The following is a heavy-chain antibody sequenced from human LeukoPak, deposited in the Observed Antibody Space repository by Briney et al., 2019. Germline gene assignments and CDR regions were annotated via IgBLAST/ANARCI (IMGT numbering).Heavy chain of an antibody. CDR1: GFASSFFA. CDR3: AKPISGGLAVTADWFAP. D-gene: IGHD6-19*01. J-gene: IGHJ5*01. Sequence: GGSLRLSCEASGFASSFFAMSWLRQAPGKGLEWVSTINANSGTRSYAASVRGRFTISRDNSKNTLYLQLNTLRADDTAVYYCAKPISGGLAVTADWFAPWGQGTLVVVSS. V-gene: IGHV3-23*01. CDR2: INANSGTR.